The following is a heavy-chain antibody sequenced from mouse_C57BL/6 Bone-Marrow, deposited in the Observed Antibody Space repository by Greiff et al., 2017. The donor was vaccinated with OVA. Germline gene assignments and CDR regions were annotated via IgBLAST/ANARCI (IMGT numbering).Heavy chain of an antibody. D-gene: IGHD2-4*01. J-gene: IGHJ4*01. CDR1: GYTFTSYW. CDR3: ARLDYAGHAMDY. Sequence: QVQLQQPGAELVKPGASVKMSCKASGYTFTSYWITWVKQRPGQGLEWIGDIYPGSGSTNYNEKFKSKATLTVDTSSSTAYLQLNSLTSEDSAVDYCARLDYAGHAMDYWGQGTSVTVSS. CDR2: IYPGSGST. V-gene: IGHV1-55*01.